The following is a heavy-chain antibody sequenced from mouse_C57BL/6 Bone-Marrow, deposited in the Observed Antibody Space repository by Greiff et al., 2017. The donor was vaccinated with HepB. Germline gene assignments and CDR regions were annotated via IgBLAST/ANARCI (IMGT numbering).Heavy chain of an antibody. V-gene: IGHV5-2*01. CDR1: EYEFPSHD. CDR3: ARHGSGYVRYYAMDY. D-gene: IGHD3-2*02. Sequence: EVNVVESGGGLVQPGESLKLSCESNEYEFPSHDMSWVRKTPEKRLELVAAINSDGGSTYYPDTMERRFIISRDNTKKTLYLQMSSLRSEDTALYYCARHGSGYVRYYAMDYWGQGTSVTVSS. J-gene: IGHJ4*01. CDR2: INSDGGST.